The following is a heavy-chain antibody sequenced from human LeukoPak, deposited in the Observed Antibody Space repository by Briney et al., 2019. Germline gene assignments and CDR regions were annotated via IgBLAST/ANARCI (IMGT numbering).Heavy chain of an antibody. D-gene: IGHD1-1*01. J-gene: IGHJ4*02. CDR1: GGSVSIYY. V-gene: IGHV4-59*08. Sequence: SETLSLTCTVSGGSVSIYYWSWIRQPPGKGLEWIGNIYSSGSTNYNPSLKSRVTISIDTSKKQFSLNLSSVTAADTAVYYCARHSHNIWNYFEYWGQGTLVTVSS. CDR2: IYSSGST. CDR3: ARHSHNIWNYFEY.